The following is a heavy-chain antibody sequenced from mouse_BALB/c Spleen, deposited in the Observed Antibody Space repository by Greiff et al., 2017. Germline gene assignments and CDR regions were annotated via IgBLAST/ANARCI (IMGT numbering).Heavy chain of an antibody. CDR1: GYTFTSYY. V-gene: IGHV1S56*01. CDR2: IYPGNVNT. CDR3: ARSAITPYYFDY. D-gene: IGHD2-4*01. J-gene: IGHJ2*01. Sequence: QVQLQQSGPELVKPGASVRISCKASGYTFTSYYIHWVKQRPGQGLEWIGWIYPGNVNTKYNEKFKGKATLTADKSSSTAYMQLSSLTSEDSAVYFCARSAITPYYFDYWGQGTTLTVSS.